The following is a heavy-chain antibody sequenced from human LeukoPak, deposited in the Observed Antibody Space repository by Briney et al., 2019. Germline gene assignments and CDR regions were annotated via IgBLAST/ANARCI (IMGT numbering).Heavy chain of an antibody. Sequence: SETLSLTCTVSGGSISDYYWNWIRQPPGKGLEWIGYIYYSGSTTYNPSLKSRVTMSVDTAKDQFSLKLRSVTAADTAVYYCARGDFCSKSNCYLRPMDVWGKGTTVTVSS. CDR3: ARGDFCSKSNCYLRPMDV. CDR2: IYYSGST. V-gene: IGHV4-59*01. J-gene: IGHJ6*03. D-gene: IGHD3-3*01. CDR1: GGSISDYY.